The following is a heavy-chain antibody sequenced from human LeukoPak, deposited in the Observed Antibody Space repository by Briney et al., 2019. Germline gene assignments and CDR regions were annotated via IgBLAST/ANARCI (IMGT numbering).Heavy chain of an antibody. V-gene: IGHV4-39*07. D-gene: IGHD6-13*01. CDR1: GGSISTNDYY. CDR2: IYYSGST. Sequence: SETLSLTCTVSGGSISTNDYYWGWLRQPPGKGLEWIGNIYYSGSTNYNPSLKSRVTISVDTSKNQFSLKLSSVTAADTAVYYCASSSWKRSPLDYWGQGTLVTVSS. CDR3: ASSSWKRSPLDY. J-gene: IGHJ4*02.